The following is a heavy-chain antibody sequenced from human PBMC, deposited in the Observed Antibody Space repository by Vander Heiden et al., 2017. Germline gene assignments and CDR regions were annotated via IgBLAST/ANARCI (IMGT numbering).Heavy chain of an antibody. V-gene: IGHV3-33*01. CDR3: ARGIEAADDD. Sequence: SSYGMHWVRQAPGKGLEWVAVIWYDGSNKYEADSVKGRFTISRDNSKNTLYLQMNSLRAEDTAVYDGARGIEAADDDWGQGTMVTVSS. CDR1: SSYG. D-gene: IGHD6-13*01. J-gene: IGHJ4*02. CDR2: IWYDGSNK.